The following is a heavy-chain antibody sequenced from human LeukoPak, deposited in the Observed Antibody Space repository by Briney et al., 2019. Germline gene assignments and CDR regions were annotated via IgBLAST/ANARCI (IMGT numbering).Heavy chain of an antibody. CDR1: GGSVSSGNYY. J-gene: IGHJ4*02. CDR3: ARANGDYLFYFDY. CDR2: FYNSWNT. V-gene: IGHV4-61*01. Sequence: SETLSLTCTVSGGSVSSGNYYWSWIRQPPGKGLEWIGYFYNSWNTNYNPSLESRVTISIDTSKNQFSLRLSSVTAADTAVYYCARANGDYLFYFDYWGQGTLVTVSS. D-gene: IGHD4-17*01.